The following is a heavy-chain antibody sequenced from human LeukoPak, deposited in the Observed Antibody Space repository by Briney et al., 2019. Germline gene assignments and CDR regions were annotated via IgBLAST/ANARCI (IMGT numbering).Heavy chain of an antibody. CDR1: GFTFSIYA. J-gene: IGHJ4*02. D-gene: IGHD6-19*01. V-gene: IGHV3-23*01. CDR2: ISDSGGST. Sequence: GGSLRLSCAASGFTFSIYAMSWVRQPPGNGLEWVSTISDSGGSTQYAGSVKSRFTISRDNSRSTLYLQMNSLRAEDTAVYYCGRPVPVAGRRGYYFDYWGQGTLVTVSS. CDR3: GRPVPVAGRRGYYFDY.